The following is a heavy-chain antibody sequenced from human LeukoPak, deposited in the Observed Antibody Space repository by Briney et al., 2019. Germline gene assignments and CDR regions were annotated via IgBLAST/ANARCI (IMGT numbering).Heavy chain of an antibody. CDR2: IYYSGST. CDR1: GGSISSSSYY. CDR3: AKGGSSNYYSCFDY. J-gene: IGHJ4*02. Sequence: SETLSLTCTVSGGSISSSSYYWGWIRQPPGKGLEWIGSIYYSGSTYYNPSLKSRVTISVDTSKNQFSLKLSSVTAADTAVYYCAKGGSSNYYSCFDYWGQGTLVTVSS. V-gene: IGHV4-39*01. D-gene: IGHD3-22*01.